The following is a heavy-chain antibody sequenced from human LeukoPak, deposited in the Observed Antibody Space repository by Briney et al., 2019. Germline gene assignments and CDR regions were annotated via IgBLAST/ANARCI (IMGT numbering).Heavy chain of an antibody. J-gene: IGHJ4*02. CDR1: GFTFSSFA. CDR3: AKVVFETPGWQPFDC. Sequence: PGGSLRLSCAASGFTFSSFAMSWVRQAPGKGLEWVSTVSDGGSRTYYADSVKGRFTISRDNSKDTLYLQMNSLRAEDTAVYYCAKVVFETPGWQPFDCWGQGTLVTVSS. CDR2: VSDGGSRT. D-gene: IGHD6-19*01. V-gene: IGHV3-23*01.